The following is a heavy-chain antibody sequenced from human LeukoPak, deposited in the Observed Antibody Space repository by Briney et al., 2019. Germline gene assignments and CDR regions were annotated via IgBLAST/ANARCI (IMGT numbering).Heavy chain of an antibody. V-gene: IGHV4-39*01. CDR3: ARPTGNKSGYYYFED. D-gene: IGHD3-22*01. CDR1: GGSIGSSGYY. J-gene: IGHJ4*02. Sequence: PSETLSLTCTVSGGSIGSSGYYWAWIRQPPGQGLQWIGTIYYRGDTYYNPSLQSRVTISVDASKNLFSLRVNSVTAADTAVYYCARPTGNKSGYYYFEDWGQGSLVTVSS. CDR2: IYYRGDT.